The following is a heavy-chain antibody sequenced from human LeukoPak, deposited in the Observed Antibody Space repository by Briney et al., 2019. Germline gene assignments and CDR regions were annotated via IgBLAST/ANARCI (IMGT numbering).Heavy chain of an antibody. Sequence: SETLSLTCAVSGYSISSGYYWGWIRQPPRKGLEWIGGISHSGSTYYNPSLKSRVTISVDTSKNQFSLKLTSVTAADTAMYYCARHLDHFNYWGQGILVTVSS. V-gene: IGHV4-38-2*01. CDR1: GYSISSGYY. J-gene: IGHJ4*02. CDR3: ARHLDHFNY. D-gene: IGHD1-1*01. CDR2: ISHSGST.